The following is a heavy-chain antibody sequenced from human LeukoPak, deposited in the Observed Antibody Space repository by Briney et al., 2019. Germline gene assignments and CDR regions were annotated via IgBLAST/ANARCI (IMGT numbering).Heavy chain of an antibody. J-gene: IGHJ4*02. D-gene: IGHD2/OR15-2a*01. CDR2: IKQDGSEK. Sequence: GGSLRLSCAASGFTFSSYWMSWVRQAPGKGLEWVANIKQDGSEKYYVDSVKGRFTISRDNAKNSLYLQMNSLRAEDTAVYYCARGPLIAPYYFDYWGQGTLATVSS. CDR1: GFTFSSYW. V-gene: IGHV3-7*01. CDR3: ARGPLIAPYYFDY.